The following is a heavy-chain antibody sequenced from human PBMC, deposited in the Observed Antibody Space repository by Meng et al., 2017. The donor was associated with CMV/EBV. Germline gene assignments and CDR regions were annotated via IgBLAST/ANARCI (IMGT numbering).Heavy chain of an antibody. CDR3: ARGPSSYSSSWYRWFDP. V-gene: IGHV3-21*01. Sequence: GESLKISCAASGFTFSSYSMNWVRQAPGKGLEWVPSISSSSSYIYYADSVKGRFTISRDNAKNSLYLQMNSLRAEDTAVYYCARGPSSYSSSWYRWFDPWGQGTLVTVSS. CDR2: ISSSSSYI. CDR1: GFTFSSYS. J-gene: IGHJ5*02. D-gene: IGHD6-13*01.